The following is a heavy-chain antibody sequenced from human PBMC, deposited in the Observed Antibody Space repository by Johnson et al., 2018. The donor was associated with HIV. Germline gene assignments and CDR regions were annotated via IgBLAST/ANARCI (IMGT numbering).Heavy chain of an antibody. Sequence: QVQLVESGGGVVQPGRSLRLSCAASGFTFSYYAMDWVRQAPGKGLEWVAVISSDGGNKNYADSVKGRFTISRDNSKNTIYLQMNSLRPEDTALYYCAKDVGDTKSDEWSTDYYDLSIAYPVQDPRAVVGGFDIWGQGTMVTVSS. D-gene: IGHD3-16*01. CDR3: AKDVGDTKSDEWSTDYYDLSIAYPVQDPRAVVGGFDI. CDR1: GFTFSYYA. V-gene: IGHV3-30*18. CDR2: ISSDGGNK. J-gene: IGHJ3*02.